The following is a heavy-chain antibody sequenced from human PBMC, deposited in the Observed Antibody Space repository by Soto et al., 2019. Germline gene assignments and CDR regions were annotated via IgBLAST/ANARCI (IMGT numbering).Heavy chain of an antibody. V-gene: IGHV3-21*01. D-gene: IGHD2-15*01. CDR2: ISPSTSHI. CDR1: GFTFSTCT. J-gene: IGHJ6*02. CDR3: SGCSGGACHQNYGMDV. Sequence: EVHLVESGGGLVKPGGSLRLSCAVSGFTFSTCTMNWVRQAPGKGLEWVSSISPSTSHIYYADSVKGRFTISRDNAKNSLFLQMNLLRAEDTAGYYCSGCSGGACHQNYGMDVWGQGTTVSVSS.